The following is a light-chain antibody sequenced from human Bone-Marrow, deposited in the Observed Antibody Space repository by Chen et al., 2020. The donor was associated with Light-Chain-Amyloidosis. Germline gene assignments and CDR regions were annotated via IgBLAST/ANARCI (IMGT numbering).Light chain of an antibody. CDR2: QDS. J-gene: IGLJ2*01. Sequence: SYELTQPPSVSVSPGQTASITCSGDDLGDKFACWYQQKPGQSPILVVYQDSKRPSGIPERFSGSTSGNTATLAIGGAQAMDEADYYCQAWDSSGSVVFGGGTKLTVL. CDR3: QAWDSSGSVV. CDR1: DLGDKF. V-gene: IGLV3-1*01.